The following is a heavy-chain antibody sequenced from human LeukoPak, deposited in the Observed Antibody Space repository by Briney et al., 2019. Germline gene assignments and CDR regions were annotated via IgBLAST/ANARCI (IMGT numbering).Heavy chain of an antibody. Sequence: GGSLRLSCAASGFTFSSLPMNWVRQAPRKGLEWVANIDERRTVNYADSVKGRFTISRDNAKNTLYLQMNSLRAEDTAVYYCARELGAAAYDWGQGTLVTVSS. CDR1: GFTFSSLP. CDR3: ARELGAAAYD. V-gene: IGHV3-48*04. D-gene: IGHD2-2*01. CDR2: IDERRTV. J-gene: IGHJ4*02.